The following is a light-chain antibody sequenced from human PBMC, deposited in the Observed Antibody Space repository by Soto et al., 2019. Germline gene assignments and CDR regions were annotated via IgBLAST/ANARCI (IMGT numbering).Light chain of an antibody. J-gene: IGKJ1*01. V-gene: IGKV3-15*01. Sequence: EIVMTQSAATLSVSPGERATLSCRASQSVSSNLAWYQQTPGQAPRLFIYGASTRATGIPARFTGSGSGTEFTLTISSLQSEDFAVYYCQQYNNWPGTFGQGTKV. CDR1: QSVSSN. CDR3: QQYNNWPGT. CDR2: GAS.